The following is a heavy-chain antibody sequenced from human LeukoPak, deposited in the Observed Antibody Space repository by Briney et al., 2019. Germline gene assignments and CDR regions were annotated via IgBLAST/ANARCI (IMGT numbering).Heavy chain of an antibody. V-gene: IGHV4-31*03. Sequence: SQTLSLTCTVSGGSISSGVYYWSWIRQHPGKGLDWIGYIYYSGSSGSPYYTPSLKSRVTISVDTSKNQFSLKLSSVTAADTAVYYCARNVRNPGYYYGMDVWGQGTTVTVSS. J-gene: IGHJ6*02. CDR2: IYYSGSSGSP. CDR3: ARNVRNPGYYYGMDV. CDR1: GGSISSGVYY. D-gene: IGHD1-14*01.